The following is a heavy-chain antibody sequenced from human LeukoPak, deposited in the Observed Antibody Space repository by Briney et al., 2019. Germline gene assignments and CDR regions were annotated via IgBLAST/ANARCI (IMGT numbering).Heavy chain of an antibody. CDR3: ARDTDNWNDGNWFDP. V-gene: IGHV1-69*01. Sequence: SVKVSCKASGGTFSSYAISWVRQAPGQGLEWMGGIIPIFGTANYAQKFQGRVTITADGSTSTAYMELSSLRSEDTAVYYCARDTDNWNDGNWFDPWGQGTLVTVSS. D-gene: IGHD1-1*01. J-gene: IGHJ5*02. CDR1: GGTFSSYA. CDR2: IIPIFGTA.